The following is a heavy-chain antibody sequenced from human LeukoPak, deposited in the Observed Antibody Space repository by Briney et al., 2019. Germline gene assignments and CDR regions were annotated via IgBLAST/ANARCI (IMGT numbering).Heavy chain of an antibody. J-gene: IGHJ6*03. D-gene: IGHD4-23*01. CDR1: GGSFSGYY. CDR3: ARGGGNGGGWVGHIYYMDV. V-gene: IGHV4-34*01. CDR2: INHSGST. Sequence: SETLSLTCAVYGGSFSGYYWTWIRQPPGEGLEWIGEINHSGSTNYKPSLKSRVTISVDTSKNQFSLKLSSVTAADTAVYYCARGGGNGGGWVGHIYYMDVWGKGTTVTVSS.